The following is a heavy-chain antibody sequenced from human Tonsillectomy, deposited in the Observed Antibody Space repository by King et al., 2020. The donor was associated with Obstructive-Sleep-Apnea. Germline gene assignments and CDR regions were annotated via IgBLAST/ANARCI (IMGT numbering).Heavy chain of an antibody. CDR1: GYSISSGYY. D-gene: IGHD1-26*01. CDR3: ATTLSGSSYYFDY. Sequence: QLQESGPGLVKPSETLSLTCTVSGYSISSGYYWGWIRQPPGKGLEWIGSIYHSGSTYYNPSLKSRVTISVDTSKNQFSLKLSSVTAADTAVYYCATTLSGSSYYFDYWGQGTLVTVSS. J-gene: IGHJ4*02. CDR2: IYHSGST. V-gene: IGHV4-38-2*02.